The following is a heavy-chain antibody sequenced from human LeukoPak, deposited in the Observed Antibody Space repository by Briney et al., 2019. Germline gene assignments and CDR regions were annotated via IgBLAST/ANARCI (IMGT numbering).Heavy chain of an antibody. CDR3: ARESRVFIGDGYHLDS. V-gene: IGHV4-4*07. CDR2: LYIGRST. D-gene: IGHD2-2*01. CDR1: GASISNYY. Sequence: PSEPLSLTYTVSGASISNYYWTWIRQPAGKGLEWIGRLYIGRSTDYNPSLKSRVTMSVDTSNNQFSLKVTSVTAADTVIYYCARESRVFIGDGYHLDSWGPGTLVTVSP. J-gene: IGHJ4*02.